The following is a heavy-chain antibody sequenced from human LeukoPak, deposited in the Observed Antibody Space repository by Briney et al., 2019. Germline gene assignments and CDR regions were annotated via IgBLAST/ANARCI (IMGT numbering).Heavy chain of an antibody. J-gene: IGHJ4*02. Sequence: ASVKVSCKASGYTFTSYGISWVRQAPGQGLEWMGWISAYNGNTNYAQKLQGRVTMTTDTSTSTAYMELRSLRSDDTAVYYCARVVVGATAAAYYFDYWGQGTLVTVSS. D-gene: IGHD1-26*01. CDR2: ISAYNGNT. V-gene: IGHV1-18*01. CDR3: ARVVVGATAAAYYFDY. CDR1: GYTFTSYG.